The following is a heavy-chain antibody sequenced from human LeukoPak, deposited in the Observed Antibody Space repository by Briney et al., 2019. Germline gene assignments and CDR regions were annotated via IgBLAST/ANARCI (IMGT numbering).Heavy chain of an antibody. V-gene: IGHV3-20*04. D-gene: IGHD1-14*01. Sequence: GGSLRLSCAASGFTFDDYGMSWVRQGPGKGLEWVSGINWNGGRTGYADSVKGRFTISRDNAKNSLYLQMNSLRAEDTALYYCARDRFLRHPEPADYWGQGTLVTVSS. CDR2: INWNGGRT. J-gene: IGHJ4*02. CDR1: GFTFDDYG. CDR3: ARDRFLRHPEPADY.